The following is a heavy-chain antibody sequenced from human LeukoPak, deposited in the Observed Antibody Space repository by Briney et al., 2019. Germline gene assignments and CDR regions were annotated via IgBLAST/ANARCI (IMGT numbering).Heavy chain of an antibody. J-gene: IGHJ4*02. Sequence: GGSLRLSCAASGFTVSSNYMSWVRQAPGKGLEWVPVIYSGGSTYYADSVKGRFTISRDNSKNTLYLQMNSLRAEDTAVYYCARISYYYDSSGYLYYFDYWGQGTLVTVSS. CDR2: IYSGGST. D-gene: IGHD3-22*01. CDR3: ARISYYYDSSGYLYYFDY. CDR1: GFTVSSNY. V-gene: IGHV3-53*01.